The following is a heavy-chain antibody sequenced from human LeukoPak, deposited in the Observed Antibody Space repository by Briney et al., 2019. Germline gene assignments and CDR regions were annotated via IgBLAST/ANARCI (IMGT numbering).Heavy chain of an antibody. CDR1: GGSISRYY. Sequence: PSETLSLTCTVSGGSISRYYWSWIRQPPGKGLEWIGYIYYSGSTSFSPSLKSRVTMSVDTSKSQFSLKLSSVTAADTAVYYCARVDFVSGSFLFDPWGQGTLVTVSS. CDR3: ARVDFVSGSFLFDP. J-gene: IGHJ5*02. D-gene: IGHD3-16*01. V-gene: IGHV4-59*01. CDR2: IYYSGST.